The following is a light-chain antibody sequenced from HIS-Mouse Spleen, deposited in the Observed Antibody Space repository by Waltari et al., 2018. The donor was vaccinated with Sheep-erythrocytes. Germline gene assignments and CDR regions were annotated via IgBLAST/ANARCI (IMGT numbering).Light chain of an antibody. CDR2: AAS. J-gene: IGKJ1*01. CDR1: QGIRND. V-gene: IGKV1-6*01. Sequence: DRVTITCRASQGIRNDLGWYQQKPGKAPKLLIYAASSLQSGVPSRFSGSGSGTDFTLTISSLQPEDFATYYCLQDYNYPWTFGQGTKLEIK. CDR3: LQDYNYPWT.